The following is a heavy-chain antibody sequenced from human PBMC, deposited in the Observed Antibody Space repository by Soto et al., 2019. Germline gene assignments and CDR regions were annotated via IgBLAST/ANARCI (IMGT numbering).Heavy chain of an antibody. D-gene: IGHD1-7*01. CDR2: ISGYNGNT. J-gene: IGHJ4*02. CDR1: GYIFTSYG. Sequence: QVQLVQSGAEVKKPGASVKVSCKASGYIFTSYGISWVRQAPGQGLEWMGWISGYNGNTNYVQKFQGRVTMTTDTSTSTAYMEVRSLKSDDPAVYYCARVGAGLELRRSSDYWGQGTLVSVSS. CDR3: ARVGAGLELRRSSDY. V-gene: IGHV1-18*04.